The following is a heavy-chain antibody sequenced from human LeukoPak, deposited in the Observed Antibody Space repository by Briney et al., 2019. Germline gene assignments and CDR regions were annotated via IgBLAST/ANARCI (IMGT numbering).Heavy chain of an antibody. CDR3: ARDRQQLGYYYYYMDV. CDR1: GDSVSSNSAA. CDR2: TYYRSKWYN. D-gene: IGHD6-13*01. J-gene: IGHJ6*03. Sequence: SQTLSLTCAISGDSVSSNSAAWNWIRQSPSRGLEWLGRTYYRSKWYNDYAVSVKSRITINPDTSKNQFSLQLNSVTPEDTAVCYCARDRQQLGYYYYYMDVWGKGTTVTVSS. V-gene: IGHV6-1*01.